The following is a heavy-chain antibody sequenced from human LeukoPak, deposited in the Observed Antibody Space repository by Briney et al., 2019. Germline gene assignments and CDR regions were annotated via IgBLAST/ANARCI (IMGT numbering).Heavy chain of an antibody. CDR2: IIPIFGTA. J-gene: IGHJ4*02. Sequence: SVKVSCKASGGTFSSYAISWVRQAPGQGLEWMGGIIPIFGTANYAQKFQGRVTITADESTSTAYMELSSLRSEDTAVYYGGRDPYCSSTSCYGPFDYGGQGPLVTVSS. CDR1: GGTFSSYA. V-gene: IGHV1-69*01. D-gene: IGHD2-2*01. CDR3: GRDPYCSSTSCYGPFDY.